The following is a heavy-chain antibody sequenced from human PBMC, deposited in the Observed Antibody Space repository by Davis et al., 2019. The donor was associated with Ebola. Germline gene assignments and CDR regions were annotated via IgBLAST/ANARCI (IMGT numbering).Heavy chain of an antibody. J-gene: IGHJ6*03. CDR2: IYYGGTT. V-gene: IGHV4-30-4*01. D-gene: IGHD2-2*01. CDR3: ASVPAAAVPFYMDV. Sequence: LRLSCAVSGVSITSGDYYWTWIRQSPEKGLEWIGYIYYGGTTFYNPSVKSRVTIPVETSRNQFSLNLNSVTAADTAVYYCASVPAAAVPFYMDVWGRGTTVTVSS. CDR1: GVSITSGDYY.